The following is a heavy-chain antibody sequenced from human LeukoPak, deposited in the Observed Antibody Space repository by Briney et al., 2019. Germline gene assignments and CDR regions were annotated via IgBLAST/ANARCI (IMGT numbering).Heavy chain of an antibody. CDR1: GLSLSPYD. CDR2: IYNDGGHP. Sequence: QPGGSLRLPCAASGLSLSPYDTHWVRHPPGKALEWVAHIYNDGGHPNYLDSVRGRFTIPRHNSKNTLYPQMHSLRCEDTTVYHRGEGHYVVNYEFLDNWGQGSLVIVSS. V-gene: IGHV3-30*12. CDR3: GEGHYVVNYEFLDN. J-gene: IGHJ4*02. D-gene: IGHD4/OR15-4a*01.